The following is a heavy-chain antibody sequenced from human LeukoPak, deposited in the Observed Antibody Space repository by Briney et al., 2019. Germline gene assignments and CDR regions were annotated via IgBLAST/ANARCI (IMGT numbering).Heavy chain of an antibody. CDR2: ISSSGSTI. D-gene: IGHD5-18*01. CDR3: ARHTAPYYYYMDV. Sequence: GGSLRLPGAASGFTFSDYYMSWLRQAPGKGLEGVSYISSSGSTIYYADSVKGRFTISRDNAKNSLYLQMNSLRAEDTAVYYCARHTAPYYYYMDVWGKGTTVTVSS. CDR1: GFTFSDYY. J-gene: IGHJ6*03. V-gene: IGHV3-11*04.